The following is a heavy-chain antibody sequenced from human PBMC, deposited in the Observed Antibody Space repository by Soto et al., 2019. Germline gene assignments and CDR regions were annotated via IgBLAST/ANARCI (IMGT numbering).Heavy chain of an antibody. CDR3: ARAPTTGDRNWYFDL. CDR2: ISSSSSYI. V-gene: IGHV3-21*01. Sequence: GESLKISCAASGFTFSSYSMNWVRQAPGKGLEWVSSISSSSSYIYYADSVKGRFTISRDNAKNSLYLQMNSLRAEDTAVYYCARAPTTGDRNWYFDLWGRGTLVTVSS. D-gene: IGHD7-27*01. J-gene: IGHJ2*01. CDR1: GFTFSSYS.